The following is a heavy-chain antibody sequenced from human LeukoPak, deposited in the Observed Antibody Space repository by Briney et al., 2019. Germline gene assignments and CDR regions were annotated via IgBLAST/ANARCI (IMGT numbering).Heavy chain of an antibody. Sequence: GGSLRLSCAASGFTFSSYAMSWVGQAPGKGLVWVSRINSDGSSTSYADSVKGRFTISRDNAKNTLYLQMNSLRAEDTAVYYCARAVEDEYYFDYWGQGALVTVSS. V-gene: IGHV3-74*01. CDR1: GFTFSSYA. CDR2: INSDGSST. J-gene: IGHJ4*02. D-gene: IGHD4-23*01. CDR3: ARAVEDEYYFDY.